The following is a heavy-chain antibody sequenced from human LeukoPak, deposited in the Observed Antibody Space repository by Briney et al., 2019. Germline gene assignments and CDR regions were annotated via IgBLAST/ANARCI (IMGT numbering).Heavy chain of an antibody. CDR3: ARALYYYDSSGYYYNV. Sequence: SETLSLTCTVSGGSTSSDYWSWICQPPGKGLEWIGYIYYSGSTNYTPSLKSRVTISVDTSKNQFSLKLSSVTAAYTAVYYCARALYYYDSSGYYYNVWGKGTTVAVSS. CDR2: IYYSGST. J-gene: IGHJ6*04. CDR1: GGSTSSDY. D-gene: IGHD3-22*01. V-gene: IGHV4-59*08.